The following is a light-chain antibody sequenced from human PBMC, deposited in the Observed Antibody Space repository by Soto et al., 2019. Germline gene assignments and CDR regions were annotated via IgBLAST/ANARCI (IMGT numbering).Light chain of an antibody. Sequence: QSALTQPPSVSGGPGQRVTISCTGCSSNIGAGCEVHWYQHLPGKAPKLLIYGNTNRPSGVPDRFSGSKSGTSASLAITGLQAEDEADYYCQSYDSSLSASYVFGGGTKVTVL. CDR1: SSNIGAGCE. J-gene: IGLJ1*01. CDR3: QSYDSSLSASYV. CDR2: GNT. V-gene: IGLV1-40*01.